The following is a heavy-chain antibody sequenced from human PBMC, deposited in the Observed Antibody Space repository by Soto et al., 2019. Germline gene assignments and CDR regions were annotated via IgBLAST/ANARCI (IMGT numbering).Heavy chain of an antibody. D-gene: IGHD1-26*01. J-gene: IGHJ4*02. CDR3: AATSWDLAFDY. CDR2: INAGNGNT. V-gene: IGHV1-3*01. Sequence: ASLKVDCKSSGSTFTSYAMRCGRQAPGQRLEWMGWINAGNGNTKYSQKFQGRVTITRDTSASTAYMELSSLRSEDTTVYYCAATSWDLAFDYWGQGTLVTVSS. CDR1: GSTFTSYA.